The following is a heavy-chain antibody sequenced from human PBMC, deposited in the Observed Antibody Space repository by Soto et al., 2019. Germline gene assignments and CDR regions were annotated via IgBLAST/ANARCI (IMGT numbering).Heavy chain of an antibody. CDR3: AREGYYSGSGTYSPPRYYGMDV. D-gene: IGHD3-10*01. CDR2: ISDYNGNT. Sequence: ASVTVSCQAAGYGFSSYGLSWVRQAPGQGLEWMGWISDYNGNTHYAQKFQGRVIMTTDTSTRTAYMELRSLRSDDTAVYFCAREGYYSGSGTYSPPRYYGMDVWGQGTTVTVSS. CDR1: GYGFSSYG. V-gene: IGHV1-18*01. J-gene: IGHJ6*02.